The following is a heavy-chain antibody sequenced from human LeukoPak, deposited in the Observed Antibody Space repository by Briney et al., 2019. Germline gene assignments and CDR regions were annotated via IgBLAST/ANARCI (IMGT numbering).Heavy chain of an antibody. V-gene: IGHV1-46*01. CDR3: ARDPYDFWSGHSMYYLDY. J-gene: IGHJ4*02. CDR2: INPSGGST. Sequence: ASVKVSCKASGYTFTSYYMHWVRQAPGQGLEWMGIINPSGGSTSYAQKFQGRVTMTRDMSTSTVYMELSSLRSEDTAVYYCARDPYDFWSGHSMYYLDYWGQGTLVTVSS. D-gene: IGHD3-3*01. CDR1: GYTFTSYY.